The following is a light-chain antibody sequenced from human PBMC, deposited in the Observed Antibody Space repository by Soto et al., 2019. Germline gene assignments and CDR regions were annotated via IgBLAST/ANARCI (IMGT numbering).Light chain of an antibody. J-gene: IGKJ2*01. V-gene: IGKV3-20*01. Sequence: EIVLTQSPGTLSLSPGERATLSCRASQSVSSSYLAWYQQKPGQAPRLLIYGASSRATGIPDRFSGSGSGTDFILTISRLEPEDFAVYYCQQYGSSHPNTFGQGTKVEIK. CDR1: QSVSSSY. CDR3: QQYGSSHPNT. CDR2: GAS.